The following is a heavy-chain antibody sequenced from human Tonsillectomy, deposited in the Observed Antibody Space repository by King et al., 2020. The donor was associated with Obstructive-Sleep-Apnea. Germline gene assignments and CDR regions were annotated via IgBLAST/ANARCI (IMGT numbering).Heavy chain of an antibody. CDR3: ARGGPITMVRGVISRYGMDV. V-gene: IGHV1-2*05. D-gene: IGHD3-10*01. CDR1: GYTFTGYY. Sequence: QLVQSGAEVKKPGASVKVSCKASGYTFTGYYMHWVRQAPGQGLEWMGRINPNSGGTNYAQKFQGRVTMTRDTSISTAYMERGRLRSDDTVGYYCARGGPITMVRGVISRYGMDVWGQGTTVTVSS. CDR2: INPNSGGT. J-gene: IGHJ6*02.